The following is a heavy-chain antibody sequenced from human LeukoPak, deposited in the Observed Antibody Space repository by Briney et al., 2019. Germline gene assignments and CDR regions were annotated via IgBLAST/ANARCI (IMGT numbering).Heavy chain of an antibody. CDR1: GGSISSYY. CDR2: IYTSGST. Sequence: PSETLSLTCTVSGGSISSYYWSWIRQPAGKGLEWIGRIYTSGSTNYNPSLKSRVTMSVDTSKNQFSLKLSSVTAADTAVYYCARGYVVVPAAISDYWGQGTLVTVSS. CDR3: ARGYVVVPAAISDY. J-gene: IGHJ4*02. V-gene: IGHV4-4*07. D-gene: IGHD2-2*01.